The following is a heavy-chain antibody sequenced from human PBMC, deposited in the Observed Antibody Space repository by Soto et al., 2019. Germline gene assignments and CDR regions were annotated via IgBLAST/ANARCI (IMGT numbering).Heavy chain of an antibody. D-gene: IGHD3-22*01. J-gene: IGHJ5*01. V-gene: IGHV3-72*01. CDR2: SRDKAQGYST. Sequence: PGGPLRLFATGSGFTFSDNYIDWVRQAPGKGLEGVGRSRDKAQGYSTIYAASVKGRFTTSRDESKSSVYLQMNSLKTEDTAIYYCVRTTYFSDSSVYSSFSDS. CDR1: GFTFSDNY. CDR3: VRTTYFSDSSVYSSFSDS.